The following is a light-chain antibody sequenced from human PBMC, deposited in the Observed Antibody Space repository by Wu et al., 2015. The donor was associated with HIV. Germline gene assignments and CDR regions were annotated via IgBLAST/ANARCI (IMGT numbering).Light chain of an antibody. CDR2: GTS. CDR1: QSLNNA. J-gene: IGKJ1*01. CDR3: QQYHRWPT. Sequence: EIVLTQSPATLSLSPGERATLSCRASQSLNNALAWYQQKPGQAPRLLISGTSTRATGVPARFSGSGSGTEFTLTISSLQSADFAIYYCQQYHRWPTFGQGTEGGDQT. V-gene: IGKV3-15*01.